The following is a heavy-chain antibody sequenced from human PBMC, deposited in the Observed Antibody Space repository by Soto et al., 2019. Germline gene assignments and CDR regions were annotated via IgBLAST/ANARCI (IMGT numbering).Heavy chain of an antibody. D-gene: IGHD3-10*01. CDR1: GFTFNRHA. Sequence: QVQLVASGGGVVHLGRSLTLSCAASGFTFNRHAIHWVRQAPGKGLEWVTVISRDGTNKYFADSVKGRLTISRDNAKNTVFLQMNSLRREDTAVYYCARSRSGAVADSFDYWGQGTPVTVSS. J-gene: IGHJ4*02. CDR3: ARSRSGAVADSFDY. CDR2: ISRDGTNK. V-gene: IGHV3-30-3*01.